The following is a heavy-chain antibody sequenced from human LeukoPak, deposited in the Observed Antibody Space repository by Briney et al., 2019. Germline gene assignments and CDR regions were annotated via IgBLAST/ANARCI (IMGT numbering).Heavy chain of an antibody. J-gene: IGHJ6*02. CDR1: GFTFPSSG. V-gene: IGHV1-58*01. Sequence: GASVKVSCKASGFTFPSSGVQWVRQARGQRLEWIGWIVVGSGNTNYAQKFQERVTITRDISTSTAYMELSSLRSEDTAVYYCAAVGWEYSSSPLPMDVWGQGTTVTVSS. CDR3: AAVGWEYSSSPLPMDV. D-gene: IGHD6-6*01. CDR2: IVVGSGNT.